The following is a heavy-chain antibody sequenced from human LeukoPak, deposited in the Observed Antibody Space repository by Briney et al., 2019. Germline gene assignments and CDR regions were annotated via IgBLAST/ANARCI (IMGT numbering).Heavy chain of an antibody. Sequence: ALVKASCTPSGSTFMNYGISWLRQAAGPGLEGRGWVGGYKDNTNYVQKLQGRVTMTTDTSTSTAYMELRSLISGDTAVYYCARSGGRFLDYGDAFDIWGQGTMVTVSS. CDR2: VGGYKDNT. CDR3: ARSGGRFLDYGDAFDI. V-gene: IGHV1-18*01. J-gene: IGHJ3*02. CDR1: GSTFMNYG. D-gene: IGHD4-17*01.